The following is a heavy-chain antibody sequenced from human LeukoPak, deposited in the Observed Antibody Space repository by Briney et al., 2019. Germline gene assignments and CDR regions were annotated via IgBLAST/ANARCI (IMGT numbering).Heavy chain of an antibody. Sequence: ASVKVSCKVSGYTLTELSMHWVRQAPGKGLEWMGGFDPEDGETIYAQKFQGRVTMTEDTSTDTAYMELSGLRSEDTAVYYCATAGAYDSSGYFPFDYWGQGTLVTVSS. D-gene: IGHD3-22*01. CDR1: GYTLTELS. J-gene: IGHJ4*02. CDR2: FDPEDGET. CDR3: ATAGAYDSSGYFPFDY. V-gene: IGHV1-24*01.